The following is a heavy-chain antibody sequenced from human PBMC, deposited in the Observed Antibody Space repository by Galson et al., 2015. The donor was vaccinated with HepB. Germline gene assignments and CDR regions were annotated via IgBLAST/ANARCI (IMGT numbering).Heavy chain of an antibody. D-gene: IGHD5-12*01. CDR3: ARPAGYSAYDLAY. CDR1: GDSISLYY. V-gene: IGHV4-59*01. CDR2: IYNSGST. J-gene: IGHJ4*02. Sequence: QVQLQESGPGLVKPSETLSLTCTVSGDSISLYYWNWIRQPPGKGLEWIGYIYNSGSTNYNPSLKSRVTISADTSKNQFSLKLTSVTAADTAVYYCARPAGYSAYDLAYWGQGTPVTVSS.